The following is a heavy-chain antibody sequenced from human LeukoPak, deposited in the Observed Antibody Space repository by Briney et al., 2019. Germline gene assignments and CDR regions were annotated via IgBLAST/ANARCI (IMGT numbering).Heavy chain of an antibody. J-gene: IGHJ4*02. Sequence: SETLSLTCTVSGGSISTYYWSWIRQPPGKGLEWIGYIYYSGSTNYNPSLKSRVTISVDTSKNQFSLKLSSVTAADTAVYYCARTYYDFWSGYDYFDYWGQGTLVTVSS. D-gene: IGHD3-3*01. CDR3: ARTYYDFWSGYDYFDY. CDR2: IYYSGST. V-gene: IGHV4-59*08. CDR1: GGSISTYY.